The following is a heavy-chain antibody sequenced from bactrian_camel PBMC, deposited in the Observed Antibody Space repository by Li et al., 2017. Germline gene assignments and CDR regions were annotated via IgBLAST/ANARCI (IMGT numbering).Heavy chain of an antibody. V-gene: IGHV3S53*01. J-gene: IGHJ4*01. CDR3: MPNTRTTSYCRRDGITY. D-gene: IGHD2*01. CDR1: GFAARGCG. CDR2: IDPEGNT. Sequence: VQLVESGGGSVQAGESLRLSCTAPGFAARGCGMAWYRQPAGGQREWVSSIDPEGNTSYAESVKDRFVISKDKQKDTVILQMNNLKPEDTGRYSCMPNTRTTSYCRRDGITYWGQGPRSPSP.